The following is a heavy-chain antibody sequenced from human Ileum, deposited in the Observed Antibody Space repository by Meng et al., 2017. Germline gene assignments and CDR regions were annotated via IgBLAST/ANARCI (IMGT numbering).Heavy chain of an antibody. CDR3: AGGRDASDWHTDFDY. CDR2: INCNGDRI. CDR1: GFTFDDHG. V-gene: IGHV3-20*04. D-gene: IGHD6-19*01. Sequence: GESLKISCAASGFTFDDHGMNWVRQAPGKGLEWVSGINCNGDRIGYADSVKGRFTISRDDAKNSLLLQLNSLRAEDAALYYYAGGRDASDWHTDFDYWGRGTLVTVSS. J-gene: IGHJ4*02.